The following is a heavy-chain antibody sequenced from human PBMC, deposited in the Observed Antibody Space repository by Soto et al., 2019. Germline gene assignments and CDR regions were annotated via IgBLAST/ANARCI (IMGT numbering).Heavy chain of an antibody. CDR3: AHRVLRTVFGLVTTTAIYFDF. Sequence: QITLNESGPTVVRPTETLTLTCRFSGFSLTTSGVGVGWIRQSPGKAPEWLALIYWDDDKRYSASLKSRLTTTKDTSKNQVVLTVSDVDPTDTATYYCAHRVLRTVFGLVTTTAIYFDFWGQGTPVAVSS. D-gene: IGHD3-3*01. V-gene: IGHV2-5*02. J-gene: IGHJ4*02. CDR2: IYWDDDK. CDR1: GFSLTTSGVG.